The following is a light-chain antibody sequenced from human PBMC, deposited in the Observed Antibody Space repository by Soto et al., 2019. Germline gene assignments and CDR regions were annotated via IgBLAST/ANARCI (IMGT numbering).Light chain of an antibody. Sequence: EIVMTQSPATLSVSPGERATLSCRASQSVSSNLAWYQQKPGQTPRLLIHGASTRATRIPARFSGSGSGTEFTLTISSLQSEDFAVYYCQQHNNWPLTFGGGTKVEIK. CDR3: QQHNNWPLT. V-gene: IGKV3-15*01. CDR2: GAS. CDR1: QSVSSN. J-gene: IGKJ4*01.